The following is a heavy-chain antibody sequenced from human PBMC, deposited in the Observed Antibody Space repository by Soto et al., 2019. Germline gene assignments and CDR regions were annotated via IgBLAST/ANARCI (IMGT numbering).Heavy chain of an antibody. V-gene: IGHV4-39*07. J-gene: IGHJ4*02. CDR1: GGSISSSSYY. CDR2: IYYSGST. Sequence: PSETLSLTCTVSGGSISSSSYYWGWIRQPPGKGLEWIGSIYYSGSTNYNPSLESRVTISVDTSKNQFSLKLSSVTAADTAVYYCARGEGNHNRYPDYGGQGTLVTVSS. CDR3: ARGEGNHNRYPDY. D-gene: IGHD3-9*01.